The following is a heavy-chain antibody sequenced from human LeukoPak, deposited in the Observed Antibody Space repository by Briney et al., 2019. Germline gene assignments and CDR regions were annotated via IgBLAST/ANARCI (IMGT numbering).Heavy chain of an antibody. CDR3: AKASHTAMVSSPFDY. CDR1: GFTFSSYG. J-gene: IGHJ4*02. D-gene: IGHD5-18*01. CDR2: ISYDGSNK. V-gene: IGHV3-30*18. Sequence: GGSLRLSCAASGFTFSSYGMHWVRQAPGKGLEWVAVISYDGSNKYYADSVKGRFTISRDNSKNTLYLQMNSLRAEDTAVYYCAKASHTAMVSSPFDYWGQGTLVTVSS.